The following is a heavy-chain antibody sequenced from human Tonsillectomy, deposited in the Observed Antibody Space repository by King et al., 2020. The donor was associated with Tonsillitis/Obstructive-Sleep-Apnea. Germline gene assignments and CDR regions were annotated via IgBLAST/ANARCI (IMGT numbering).Heavy chain of an antibody. J-gene: IGHJ3*02. Sequence: VQLVESGAEVKKPGESLKISCKGSGYSFTSYWIGWVRQMPGKGLEWMGIIYPGDSDTRDSPSFQGQVTISADKSIRTAYLQWSSLKASDTAMYYCASSPDRYCSSTSCYYAFDIWGQGTMVTVSS. CDR1: GYSFTSYW. V-gene: IGHV5-51*01. CDR2: IYPGDSDT. D-gene: IGHD2-2*01. CDR3: ASSPDRYCSSTSCYYAFDI.